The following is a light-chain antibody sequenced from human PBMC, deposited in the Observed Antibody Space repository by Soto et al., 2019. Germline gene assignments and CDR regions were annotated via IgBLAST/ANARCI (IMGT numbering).Light chain of an antibody. CDR2: DAS. CDR1: ESIGNY. Sequence: EVVLTQSPATLSLSPGERATLSCRASESIGNYLAWYQQKLGQAPKLLIYDASHRAIGIPGRFSGDGSGTDFTLTISSIEHEDFVVYYCQWRSDWPPRLTFGGGTKVEIK. CDR3: QWRSDWPPRLT. J-gene: IGKJ4*01. V-gene: IGKV3-11*01.